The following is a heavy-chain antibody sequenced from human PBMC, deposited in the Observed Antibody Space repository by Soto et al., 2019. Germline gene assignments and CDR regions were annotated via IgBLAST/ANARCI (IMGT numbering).Heavy chain of an antibody. V-gene: IGHV1-18*01. CDR3: ARAGLRYFDCASSDF. Sequence: QVRLVQSGGEVKKPGASVIVSCKASGYTFTSYGFSWVRQAPGQGLGWMGWISAANDNTEYAQKLQGRVTLTTDTSTSTAYMELRSLRSDDTAVYYWARAGLRYFDCASSDFWGQGTPVTVSS. J-gene: IGHJ4*02. D-gene: IGHD3-9*01. CDR2: ISAANDNT. CDR1: GYTFTSYG.